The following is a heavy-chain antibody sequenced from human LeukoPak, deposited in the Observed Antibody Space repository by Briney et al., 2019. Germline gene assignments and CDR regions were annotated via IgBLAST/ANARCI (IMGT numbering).Heavy chain of an antibody. CDR1: GFTFSSYA. Sequence: GGSLRLSCAASGFTFSSYAMHWVRQAPGKGLEYVSAISSNGGSTYYANSVKGRFTISRDNSKNTLYLQMNSLRAEDTAVYYCAKDRKGRGYSGYDYFDYWGQGTLVTVSS. D-gene: IGHD5-12*01. CDR3: AKDRKGRGYSGYDYFDY. J-gene: IGHJ4*02. CDR2: ISSNGGST. V-gene: IGHV3-64*01.